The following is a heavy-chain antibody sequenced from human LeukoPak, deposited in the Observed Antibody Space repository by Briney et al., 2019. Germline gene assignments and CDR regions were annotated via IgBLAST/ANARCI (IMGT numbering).Heavy chain of an antibody. J-gene: IGHJ4*02. CDR2: ISWNSGSI. D-gene: IGHD2-15*01. Sequence: PGGPLRLSCAASGFTFDDYAMHWVRQAPGKGLEWVSGISWNSGSIGYAGSVKGRFTISRDNAKNSLYLQMNSLRAEDTALYYCAKDRRGATWYYFDYWGQGTLVTVSS. CDR3: AKDRRGATWYYFDY. V-gene: IGHV3-9*01. CDR1: GFTFDDYA.